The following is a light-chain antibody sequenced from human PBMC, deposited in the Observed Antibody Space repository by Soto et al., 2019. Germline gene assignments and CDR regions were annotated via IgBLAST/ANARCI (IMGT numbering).Light chain of an antibody. CDR3: QQCDNIPFT. CDR1: QDISNY. V-gene: IGKV1-33*01. J-gene: IGKJ4*01. Sequence: DIQMTQSPSSLSASVGDRVTITCQASQDISNYLNWYQQKPGKAPKLLIYDASNLETGVPSRLSGSGSGTDFTFTISSLQPEDIATYYCQQCDNIPFTFGGGTKVDIK. CDR2: DAS.